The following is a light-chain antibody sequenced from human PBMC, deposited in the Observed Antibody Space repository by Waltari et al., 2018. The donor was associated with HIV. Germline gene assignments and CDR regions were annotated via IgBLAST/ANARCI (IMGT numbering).Light chain of an antibody. V-gene: IGKV3-20*01. CDR2: GAF. Sequence: EIVLTQSQGTLSLSPGQTATLSCRASQSLDNNYLAWYQQRPGQAPRLLMYGAFRRAAGIPDRFSGSGSGTDFTLTINRLEPEDFAVYYCQQYATSWTFGQRTKVEIK. CDR3: QQYATSWT. J-gene: IGKJ1*01. CDR1: QSLDNNY.